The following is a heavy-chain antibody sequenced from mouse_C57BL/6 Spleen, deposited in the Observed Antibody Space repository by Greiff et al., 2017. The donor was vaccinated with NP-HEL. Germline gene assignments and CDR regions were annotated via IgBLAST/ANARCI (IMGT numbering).Heavy chain of an antibody. Sequence: VQLQQSGPELVKPGASVKISCKASGYAFSSSWMNWVKQRPGKGLEWIGRIYPGDGDTNYNGKFKGKATLTADKSSSTAYMQLSSLTSEDSAVYFCARPQLPYWYFDVWGTGTTVTVSS. D-gene: IGHD4-1*02. V-gene: IGHV1-82*01. CDR3: ARPQLPYWYFDV. CDR1: GYAFSSSW. CDR2: IYPGDGDT. J-gene: IGHJ1*03.